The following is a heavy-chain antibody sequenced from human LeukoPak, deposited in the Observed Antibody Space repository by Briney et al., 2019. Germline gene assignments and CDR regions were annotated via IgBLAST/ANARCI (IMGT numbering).Heavy chain of an antibody. D-gene: IGHD3-3*01. CDR3: ARVLQNYYHLDV. CDR2: IYDSGSA. V-gene: IGHV4-59*11. J-gene: IGHJ6*03. Sequence: SEALSLTCTVSGVSINSHYWSWIRQPPGKGLEWIGFIYDSGSANYRSSLESRVTMTLDTSKNQFSLKLNSVTAADTAVYYCARVLQNYYHLDVWGKGTTVTVSS. CDR1: GVSINSHY.